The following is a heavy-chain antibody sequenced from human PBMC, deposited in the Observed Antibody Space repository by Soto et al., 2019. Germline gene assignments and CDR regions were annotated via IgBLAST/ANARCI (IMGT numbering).Heavy chain of an antibody. D-gene: IGHD3-10*01. J-gene: IGHJ6*03. V-gene: IGHV3-66*01. CDR1: GFTVSSNY. CDR2: IYSGGST. CDR3: ARDYYYGSGSYYNPDYYYYYYMDV. Sequence: GGSLRLSCAASGFTVSSNYMSWVRQAPGKGLEWVSVIYSGGSTYYADSVKGRFTISRDNSKNTLYLQTNSLRAEDTAVYYCARDYYYGSGSYYNPDYYYYYYMDVWGKGTTVTVSS.